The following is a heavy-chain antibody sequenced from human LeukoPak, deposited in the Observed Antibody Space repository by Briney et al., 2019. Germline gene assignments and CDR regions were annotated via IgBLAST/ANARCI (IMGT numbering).Heavy chain of an antibody. CDR1: GFTFDDYA. V-gene: IGHV3-43*02. D-gene: IGHD5-18*01. J-gene: IGHJ6*02. CDR3: AKDTEGYTYGYYYYGMDV. CDR2: ISGDGGST. Sequence: GGSLRLSCAASGFTFDDYAVHWVRQAPGKGLEWVSLISGDGGSTYYADSVKGRFTISRDNSKNSLYLQMNSLRNDDTALYYCAKDTEGYTYGYYYYGMDVWGQGTTVTVSS.